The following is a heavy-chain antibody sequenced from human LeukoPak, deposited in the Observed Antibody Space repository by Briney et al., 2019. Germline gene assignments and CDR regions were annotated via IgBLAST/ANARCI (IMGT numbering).Heavy chain of an antibody. CDR2: ISSSSSYI. CDR3: AREDFWSTVFDY. V-gene: IGHV3-21*01. Sequence: GGSLRLSCAASGFTFSSYSMNWVRQAPGKGLEWVSSISSSSSYIYYADSVKGRFTISRDNAKNSLYPQMNTPRAEDTAVYYCAREDFWSTVFDYWGQGTLVTVSS. CDR1: GFTFSSYS. D-gene: IGHD3-3*01. J-gene: IGHJ4*02.